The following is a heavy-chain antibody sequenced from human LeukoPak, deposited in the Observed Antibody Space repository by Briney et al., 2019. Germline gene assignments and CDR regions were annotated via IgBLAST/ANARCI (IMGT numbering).Heavy chain of an antibody. J-gene: IGHJ4*02. D-gene: IGHD2-8*01. CDR2: IYYSGST. Sequence: PSETLSLTCTVSGGSISSGGYYWSWIRQHPGKGLEWIGYIYYSGSTYYNPSLKSRVTISVDTSKNQFSLKLSSVTAADTAVYYCARELGYCTNDVCYTSTHFDYWGQGTLVTVSS. CDR1: GGSISSGGYY. V-gene: IGHV4-31*03. CDR3: ARELGYCTNDVCYTSTHFDY.